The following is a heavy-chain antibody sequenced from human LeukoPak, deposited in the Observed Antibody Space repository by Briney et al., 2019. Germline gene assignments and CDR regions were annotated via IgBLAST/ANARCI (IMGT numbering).Heavy chain of an antibody. CDR1: GFTFSSYA. CDR2: ISYDGSNK. D-gene: IGHD3-3*01. J-gene: IGHJ6*02. V-gene: IGHV3-30-3*01. CDR3: ARDGGIWYGMDV. Sequence: GGSLRLSCAASGFTFSSYAMHWVRQAPGKGLEWVAVISYDGSNKYYADSVKGRFTISRDNSKNTLYLQMNSPRAEDTAVYYCARDGGIWYGMDVWGQGTTVTVSS.